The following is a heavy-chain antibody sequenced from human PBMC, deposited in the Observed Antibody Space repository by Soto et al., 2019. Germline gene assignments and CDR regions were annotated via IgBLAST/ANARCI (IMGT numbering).Heavy chain of an antibody. J-gene: IGHJ4*02. CDR3: YSSGW. V-gene: IGHV3-30*03. CDR1: GFTFSTFA. Sequence: QVQLVESGGGVVQPGRSLRLSCAXSGFTFSTFAMHWVRQAPGKGLEWVAVISDDGITKYYADSVKGRFTISRDNSKNTLYLEMNSLRAEDTAVYYGYSSGWWGQGTLVTVSS. CDR2: ISDDGITK. D-gene: IGHD6-19*01.